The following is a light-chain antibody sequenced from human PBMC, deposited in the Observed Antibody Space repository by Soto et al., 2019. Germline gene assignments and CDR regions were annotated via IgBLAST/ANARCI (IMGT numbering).Light chain of an antibody. Sequence: DIVMTQSPLSLPVTPGEPSSISCSSSHRLLHSNGYNYLDWYLQKPGQSPQLLIYLGSNRASGVPDRFSGSGSGTDFTLKISRVEAEDVGVYYCMQALQTPWTFGQGTKVDIK. V-gene: IGKV2-28*01. CDR1: HRLLHSNGYNY. CDR2: LGS. CDR3: MQALQTPWT. J-gene: IGKJ1*01.